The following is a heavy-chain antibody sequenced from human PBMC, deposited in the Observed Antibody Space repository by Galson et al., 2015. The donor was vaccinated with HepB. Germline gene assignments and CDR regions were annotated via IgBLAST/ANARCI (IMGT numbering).Heavy chain of an antibody. CDR2: ISSSSSYI. J-gene: IGHJ4*02. V-gene: IGHV3-21*01. CDR1: GFTFSSYS. Sequence: SLRLSCAASGFTFSSYSMHWVRQAPGKGLEWVSSISSSSSYIYYADSVKGRFTISRDNAKNSLYLQMNSLRAEDTAVYYCASGYCSSTSCYLYYFDYWGQGTLVTVSS. CDR3: ASGYCSSTSCYLYYFDY. D-gene: IGHD2-2*01.